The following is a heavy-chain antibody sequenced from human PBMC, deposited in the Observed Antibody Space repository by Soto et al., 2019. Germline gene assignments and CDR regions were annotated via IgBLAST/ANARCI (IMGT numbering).Heavy chain of an antibody. CDR3: ARQADYNILTGYFYYFDY. CDR2: IYPGDSDA. V-gene: IGHV5-51*01. J-gene: IGHJ4*02. CDR1: GYSFTDYW. Sequence: SLKVSCKSSGYSFTDYWIGWVRQMPGKCLEWMGIIYPGDSDARYSPSFQGQVTISVDTSINTAFLRWNSLTASDTAMYYCARQADYNILTGYFYYFDYWGQGTLVTVS. D-gene: IGHD3-9*01.